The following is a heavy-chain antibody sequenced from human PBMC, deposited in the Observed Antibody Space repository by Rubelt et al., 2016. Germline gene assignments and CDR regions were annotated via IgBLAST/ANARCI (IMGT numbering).Heavy chain of an antibody. D-gene: IGHD1-1*01. CDR1: GFSLSTSGMC. CDR2: IDWDDVK. V-gene: IGHV2-70*01. CDR3: ARTQTETEPDY. J-gene: IGHJ4*02. Sequence: QVTLRESGPALVKPTQTLTLTCTFSGFSLSTSGMCVSWIRQPPGTALEWLALIDWDDVKYYRTSLRTRLTISKDTSKNQEVLTMTDMDPVDTATYYCARTQTETEPDYWGQGTLVTVSS.